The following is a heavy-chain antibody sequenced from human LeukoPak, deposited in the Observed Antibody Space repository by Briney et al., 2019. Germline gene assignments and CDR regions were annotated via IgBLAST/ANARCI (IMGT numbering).Heavy chain of an antibody. V-gene: IGHV4-39*01. Sequence: PSETLSLTCTVSGGSISINHYYWGWIRQPPGKGLEWIGSIYYSGTTYHSPSLKSRVTISVDTSKNQFSLKLSSVTAADTAVYYCARLGLGLQLRVPFWGQGTLVTVSS. CDR1: GGSISINHYY. J-gene: IGHJ4*02. CDR2: IYYSGTT. CDR3: ARLGLGLQLRVPF. D-gene: IGHD5-24*01.